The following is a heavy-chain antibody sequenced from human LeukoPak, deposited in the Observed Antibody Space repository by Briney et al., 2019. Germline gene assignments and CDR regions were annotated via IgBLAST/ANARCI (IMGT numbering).Heavy chain of an antibody. CDR2: IQYDGSNK. Sequence: GGSLRLSCAASGFTFSSYGMHWVRQAPGKGLEWVAFIQYDGSNKYYAESVKGRFTISRDNSKDTLYLQMNNLRAEDTALYYCPKTLGVYCGTYCPYHFDYRGQGTLVTVSS. CDR1: GFTFSSYG. J-gene: IGHJ4*02. V-gene: IGHV3-30*02. D-gene: IGHD2-21*01. CDR3: PKTLGVYCGTYCPYHFDY.